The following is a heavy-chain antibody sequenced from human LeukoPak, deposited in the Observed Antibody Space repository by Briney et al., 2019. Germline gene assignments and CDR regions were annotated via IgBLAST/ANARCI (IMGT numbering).Heavy chain of an antibody. V-gene: IGHV3-30*18. CDR3: AKDNAYYYDSSGYYYRRYFDY. Sequence: GGSLRRSCAVSGFTFSSYGMHWVRQAPGKGLEWVTVISYDGSNKYYADSVKGRFTISRGNAKNTLYLQMNSLRAEDTAVYYCAKDNAYYYDSSGYYYRRYFDYWGQGTLVTVSS. D-gene: IGHD3-22*01. CDR1: GFTFSSYG. J-gene: IGHJ4*02. CDR2: ISYDGSNK.